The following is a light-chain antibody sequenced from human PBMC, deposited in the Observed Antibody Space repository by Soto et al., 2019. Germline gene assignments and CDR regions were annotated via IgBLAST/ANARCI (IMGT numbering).Light chain of an antibody. Sequence: EIVVTQSPGTLSLSPGERATLSCRASQSVSRSYLAWYQQKPGQAPRLLMYGASNRATGIPDRFRGSGSGTDFSLIISRLEPEDFAVYYCQQYGSSRTFGQGTKVDIK. V-gene: IGKV3-20*01. CDR3: QQYGSSRT. J-gene: IGKJ1*01. CDR2: GAS. CDR1: QSVSRSY.